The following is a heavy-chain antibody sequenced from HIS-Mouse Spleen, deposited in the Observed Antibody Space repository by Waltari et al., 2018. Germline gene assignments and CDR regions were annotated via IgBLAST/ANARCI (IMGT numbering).Heavy chain of an antibody. J-gene: IGHJ2*01. V-gene: IGHV4-39*07. CDR2: IYYSGST. CDR1: GGSISSSSYY. D-gene: IGHD6-13*01. Sequence: QLQLQESGPGLVKPSETLSLTCTVSGGSISSSSYYWGWTRPPPGKGLEWIGSIYYSGSTYYNPSLKSRVTISVDTSKNQFSLKLSSVTAADTAVYYCARVYSSSWFVYWYFDLWGRGTLVTVSS. CDR3: ARVYSSSWFVYWYFDL.